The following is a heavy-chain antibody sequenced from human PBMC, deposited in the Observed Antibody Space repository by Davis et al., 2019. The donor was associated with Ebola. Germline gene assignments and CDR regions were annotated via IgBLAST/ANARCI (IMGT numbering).Heavy chain of an antibody. CDR3: ARLGQWLVGGYFDL. V-gene: IGHV1-24*01. D-gene: IGHD6-19*01. Sequence: ASVKVSCKVSGYTLTELSMHWVRQAPGKGLEWMGGFDPEDGETIYAQKLQGRVTMTTDTSTSTAYMELRSLRSDDTAVYYCARLGQWLVGGYFDLWGRGTLVTVSS. J-gene: IGHJ2*01. CDR2: FDPEDGET. CDR1: GYTLTELS.